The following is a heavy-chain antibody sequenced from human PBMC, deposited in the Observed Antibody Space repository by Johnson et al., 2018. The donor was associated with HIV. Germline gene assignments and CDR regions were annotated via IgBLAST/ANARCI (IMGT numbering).Heavy chain of an antibody. CDR2: ISWNSGSI. J-gene: IGHJ3*02. CDR3: AKASSNSNFDAFDI. CDR1: GFTFDDYG. V-gene: IGHV3-20*04. Sequence: VQLVESGGRVVRPGGSLRLSCAASGFTFDDYGMTWVRQAPGKGLEWVSGISWNSGSIGYADSVKGRFTISRDNSKNTLYLQMNSLRAEDTAVYYCAKASSNSNFDAFDIWGQGTMVTVSS. D-gene: IGHD3-3*02.